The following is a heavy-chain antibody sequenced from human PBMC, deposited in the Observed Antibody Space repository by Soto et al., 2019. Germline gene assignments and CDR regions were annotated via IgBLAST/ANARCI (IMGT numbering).Heavy chain of an antibody. CDR3: ARDWTYCSGGSCYPVYYFDY. Sequence: QVQLVESGGGLVKPGGSLRLSCAASGFTFSDYYMSWIRQAPGKGLEWVSYISSSGSTIYYADSVKGRFTISRDNAKNSLYLQMNSLRAEDTAVYYCARDWTYCSGGSCYPVYYFDYWGQGTLVTVSS. V-gene: IGHV3-11*01. CDR2: ISSSGSTI. CDR1: GFTFSDYY. D-gene: IGHD2-15*01. J-gene: IGHJ4*02.